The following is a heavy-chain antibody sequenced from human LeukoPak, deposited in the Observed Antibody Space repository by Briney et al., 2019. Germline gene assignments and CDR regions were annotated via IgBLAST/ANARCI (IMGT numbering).Heavy chain of an antibody. J-gene: IGHJ3*01. CDR3: AKDRDITEWYKDAFDV. D-gene: IGHD1-1*01. Sequence: GGSLRLSCAASGFTFSSYGMHWVRQAPGQGLEWVSAITRSGDGPYYADSVKGRFTISRDNSRNTLFLQMSSLRAEDTAIYYCAKDRDITEWYKDAFDVWGQGTMVTVSS. CDR2: ITRSGDGP. CDR1: GFTFSSYG. V-gene: IGHV3-23*01.